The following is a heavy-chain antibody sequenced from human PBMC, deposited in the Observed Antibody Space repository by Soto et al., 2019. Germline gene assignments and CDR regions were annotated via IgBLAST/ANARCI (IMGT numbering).Heavy chain of an antibody. CDR1: GYTFTGYY. Sequence: ASVKVSCKASGYTFTGYYMHWVRQAPGQGLEWMGWINPNSGGTNYAQKFQGWVTMTRDTSISTAYMELSRLRSDDTAVYYCAIDVYYDSSGHKAFDIWGQGTTVTVSS. CDR2: INPNSGGT. D-gene: IGHD3-22*01. CDR3: AIDVYYDSSGHKAFDI. V-gene: IGHV1-2*04. J-gene: IGHJ3*02.